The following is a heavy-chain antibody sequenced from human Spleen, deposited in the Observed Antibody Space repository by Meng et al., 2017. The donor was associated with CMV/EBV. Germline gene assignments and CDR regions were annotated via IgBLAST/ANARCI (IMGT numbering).Heavy chain of an antibody. J-gene: IGHJ4*02. CDR2: IIPMLGTA. V-gene: IGHV1-69*05. CDR1: GGTFSSYA. CDR3: ARNKVAGITYYFDY. D-gene: IGHD6-19*01. Sequence: KASGGTFSSYAITWGRQAPGQGLEWMGGIIPMLGTANFAQNFQGRVTITTDKSTSTAYMELSSLRSEDTAVYYCARNKVAGITYYFDYWGQGTLVTVSS.